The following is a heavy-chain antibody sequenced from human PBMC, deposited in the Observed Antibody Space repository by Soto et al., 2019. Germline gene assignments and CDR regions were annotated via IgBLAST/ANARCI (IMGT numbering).Heavy chain of an antibody. CDR2: ISYDGSNK. CDR3: ARSSSPPYYYYGMDV. D-gene: IGHD6-13*01. J-gene: IGHJ6*02. V-gene: IGHV3-30-3*01. Sequence: QVQLMESGGGVVQPGRSLRLSCAASGFTFSSYAMHWVRQAPGKGLEWVAVISYDGSNKYYADSVKGRFTISRDNSKNTLYLQMNSLRAEDTAVYYCARSSSPPYYYYGMDVWGQGTTVTVSS. CDR1: GFTFSSYA.